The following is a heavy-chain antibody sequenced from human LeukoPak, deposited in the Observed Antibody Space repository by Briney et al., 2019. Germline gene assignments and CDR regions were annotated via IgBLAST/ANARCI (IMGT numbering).Heavy chain of an antibody. CDR2: ISSSSSYI. J-gene: IGHJ3*02. V-gene: IGHV3-21*01. CDR3: ARHYGDLDAFDI. D-gene: IGHD4-17*01. Sequence: GGSLRLSCAASGFTFSSYSMNWVRQAPGKGLEWVSSISSSSSYIYYADSVKGRFTISRDNPKNSLYLQMNSLRAEDTAVYYCARHYGDLDAFDIWGQGTMVTVSS. CDR1: GFTFSSYS.